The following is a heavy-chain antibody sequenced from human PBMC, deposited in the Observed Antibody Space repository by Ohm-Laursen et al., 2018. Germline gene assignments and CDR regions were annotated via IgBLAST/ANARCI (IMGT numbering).Heavy chain of an antibody. CDR2: IKSKTDGGTT. V-gene: IGHV3-15*01. CDR1: GFTFSNAW. CDR3: TTSGSYYVLAFDI. J-gene: IGHJ3*02. D-gene: IGHD1-26*01. Sequence: SLRLSCAASGFTFSNAWMSWVRQAPGKGLEWVGRIKSKTDGGTTDYAAPVKGRLTISRDDSKNTLYLQMNSLKTEDTAVYYCTTSGSYYVLAFDIWGQGTMVTVSS.